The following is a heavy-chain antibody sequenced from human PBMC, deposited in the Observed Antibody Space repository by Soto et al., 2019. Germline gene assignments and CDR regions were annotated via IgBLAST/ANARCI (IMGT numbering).Heavy chain of an antibody. CDR3: ARDNNWSLDY. D-gene: IGHD1-1*01. Sequence: GGSLRLSCAASGFTFSKHWMHWVRQAPGKGLVWVSHIETDGSFTRDADSVKGRFTISRDNARNTLYLQMNSLRAEDTAVYYCARDNNWSLDYWGQGTLVTVSS. V-gene: IGHV3-74*01. CDR1: GFTFSKHW. CDR2: IETDGSFT. J-gene: IGHJ4*02.